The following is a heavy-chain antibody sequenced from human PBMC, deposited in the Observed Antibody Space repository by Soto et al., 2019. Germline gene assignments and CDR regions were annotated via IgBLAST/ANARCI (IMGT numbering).Heavy chain of an antibody. CDR2: IYYSGST. D-gene: IGHD6-19*01. CDR1: GGSISSGGYY. Sequence: PSETLSLTCTVSGGSISSGGYYWSWIRQHPGKGLEWIGYIYYSGSTYYNPSLKSRVTISVDTSKNQFSLKLSSVTAADTAVYYCARDRKVRLGYNWFDPWGQGTLVTVSS. J-gene: IGHJ5*02. V-gene: IGHV4-31*03. CDR3: ARDRKVRLGYNWFDP.